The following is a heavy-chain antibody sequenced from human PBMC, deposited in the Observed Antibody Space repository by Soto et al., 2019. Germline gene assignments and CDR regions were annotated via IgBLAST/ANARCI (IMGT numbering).Heavy chain of an antibody. V-gene: IGHV1-69*13. CDR2: IIPILGAT. D-gene: IGHD3-22*01. CDR1: GGTFGSYA. CDR3: ARHGGAYYYDSSGYYHAPDP. Sequence: SVKVCCKGSGGTFGSYAISWGRQAPGQGLEWMGGIIPILGATKYTQKFQGRVTMTADESTNTAYMELSSLRSEDTAVYYCARHGGAYYYDSSGYYHAPDPRGQGTLVTVSS. J-gene: IGHJ5*02.